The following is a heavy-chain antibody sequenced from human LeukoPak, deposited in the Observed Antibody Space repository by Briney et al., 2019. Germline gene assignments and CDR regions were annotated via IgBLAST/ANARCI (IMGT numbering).Heavy chain of an antibody. CDR1: GFTFSSYG. V-gene: IGHV3-30*02. Sequence: GGSLRLSCAASGFTFSSYGMHWVRQAPGKGLEWVAFIRYDGSNKYYADSVKGRFTISRDNSKNTLYLQMNSLRPEDTAVYYCAKDWALMRNYYYYMDVWGKGATVTISS. J-gene: IGHJ6*03. CDR2: IRYDGSNK. D-gene: IGHD2-8*01. CDR3: AKDWALMRNYYYYMDV.